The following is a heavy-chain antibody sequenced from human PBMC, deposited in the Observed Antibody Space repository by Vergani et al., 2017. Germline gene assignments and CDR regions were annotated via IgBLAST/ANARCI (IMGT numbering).Heavy chain of an antibody. D-gene: IGHD2-15*01. CDR3: ARDQRDIVVVVAATHWFDP. CDR2: INTNTGNP. Sequence: QVQLVQSGSELKKPGASVKVSCKASGYTFTSYAMNWVRQAPGQGLEWMGWINTNTGNPTYAKGFTGRFVFSLDTSVSTAYLQISSLKAEDTAVYYCARDQRDIVVVVAATHWFDPWGQGTLVTVSS. J-gene: IGHJ5*02. CDR1: GYTFTSYA. V-gene: IGHV7-4-1*02.